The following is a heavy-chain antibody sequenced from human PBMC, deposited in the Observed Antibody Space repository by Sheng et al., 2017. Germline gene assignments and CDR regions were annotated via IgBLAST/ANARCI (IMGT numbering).Heavy chain of an antibody. D-gene: IGHD2-2*01. J-gene: IGHJ5*02. CDR1: EFTFSSYW. Sequence: EVHWVESGGGLVQAGGSLRLSCAASEFTFSSYWMTWVRQAPGKGLEWVANINQDGSEKYYVDSVKGRFTISRDNAKSSLYLQMNSLRAEDTAVYYCARDGRTTSPFDPWGQGILVT. V-gene: IGHV3-7*01. CDR3: ARDGRTTSPFDP. CDR2: INQDGSEK.